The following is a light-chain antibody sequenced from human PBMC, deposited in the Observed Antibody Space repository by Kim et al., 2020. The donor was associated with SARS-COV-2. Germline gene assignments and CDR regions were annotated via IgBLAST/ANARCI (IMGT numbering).Light chain of an antibody. J-gene: IGKJ3*01. Sequence: IQLTQSPSSLSASVGDRVSITCRASQGIASYLAWYQQKPGKAPKLLIYAASTLQSGVPSRFSGSGSGTDFTLTISSLQPEDFATYYCQQRNNYPITFGPGTKVDIK. CDR3: QQRNNYPIT. V-gene: IGKV1-9*01. CDR2: AAS. CDR1: QGIASY.